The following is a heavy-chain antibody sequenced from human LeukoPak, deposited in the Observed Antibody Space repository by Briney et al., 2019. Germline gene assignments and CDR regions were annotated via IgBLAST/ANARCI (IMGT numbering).Heavy chain of an antibody. V-gene: IGHV4-34*01. CDR1: GRSFSGYY. CDR2: INHSGST. D-gene: IGHD5-12*01. J-gene: IGHJ4*02. Sequence: SETLSLTCAVYGRSFSGYYWSWIRQPPGNGLEWIGEINHSGSTNYNPSLKSRVTISVDTSKNQFSLKLSSVTAADTAVYYCARSTRGYDQTFDYWGQGTLVTVSS. CDR3: ARSTRGYDQTFDY.